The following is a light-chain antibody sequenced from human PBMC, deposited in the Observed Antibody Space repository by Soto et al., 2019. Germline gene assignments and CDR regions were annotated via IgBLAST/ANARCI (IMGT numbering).Light chain of an antibody. V-gene: IGKV1-17*01. Sequence: DIQMTQSPSSLSASVGDRVTITCRASQGITNDFGWYQQKPGKDPKRLIYAASSLQSGVPSRFNGSGSGTGLPFTISSLQSEDFATFFCLQHNSDPYTCGQGPKLEIK. CDR2: AAS. CDR1: QGITND. J-gene: IGKJ2*01. CDR3: LQHNSDPYT.